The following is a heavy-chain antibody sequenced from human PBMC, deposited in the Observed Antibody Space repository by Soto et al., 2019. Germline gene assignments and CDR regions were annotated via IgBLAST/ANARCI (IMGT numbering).Heavy chain of an antibody. J-gene: IGHJ4*02. CDR3: ASVVVGATRQSGSDH. CDR1: LGSVNTADYF. V-gene: IGHV4-39*02. Sequence: QLQESGPGLVKPSETLSLTCTVSLGSVNTADYFWAWIRQPPGKGLEFIGSIHSSGGTFYSPSLQNRVSISIDKSKNHFSLRLTSVTAGDTAVYFCASVVVGATRQSGSDHWGQGTLVTVS. D-gene: IGHD2-15*01. CDR2: IHSSGGT.